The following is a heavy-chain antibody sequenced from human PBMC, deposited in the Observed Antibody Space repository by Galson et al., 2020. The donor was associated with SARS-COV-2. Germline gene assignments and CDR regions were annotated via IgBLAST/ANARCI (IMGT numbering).Heavy chain of an antibody. CDR2: IYWNDDK. CDR3: AHTHSSSWYRILIHQIPPKLDY. D-gene: IGHD6-13*01. Sequence: SGPTLVKPTQTLTLTCTFSGFSLSTSGVGVGWIRQPPGKALEWLALIYWNDDKRYSPSLKSRLTITKDTSKNQVVLTMTNMDPVDTATYYCAHTHSSSWYRILIHQIPPKLDYWGQGTLVTVSS. J-gene: IGHJ4*02. CDR1: GFSLSTSGVG. V-gene: IGHV2-5*01.